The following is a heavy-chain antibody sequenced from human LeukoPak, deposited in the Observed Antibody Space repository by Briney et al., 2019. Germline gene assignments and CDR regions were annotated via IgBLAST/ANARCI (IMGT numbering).Heavy chain of an antibody. V-gene: IGHV3-23*01. CDR3: AKGVGTNKGGYYFDY. Sequence: GGSLRLSCAASGFAFSSFAMSWVRQAPGKGLDWVSSISGSGGSTYYADSVKGRFTISRDSSKNTLYVQMNSLRAEDTAVYYCAKGVGTNKGGYYFDYWGQGTPVTVSS. J-gene: IGHJ4*02. D-gene: IGHD3-3*01. CDR2: ISGSGGST. CDR1: GFAFSSFA.